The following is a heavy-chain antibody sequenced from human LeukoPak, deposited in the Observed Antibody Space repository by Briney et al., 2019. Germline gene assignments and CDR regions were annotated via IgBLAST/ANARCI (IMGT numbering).Heavy chain of an antibody. D-gene: IGHD3-22*01. Sequence: PSETLSLTCTVSGASFSSGDQYWNWIRQSPGKGLEWIGSIHPSVRLYNNPSLESRVTISIDTSKNQFSLNLNSVTAADTAVYFCSRGLDSRKLGYWGQGTLVTVSS. CDR3: SRGLDSRKLGY. J-gene: IGHJ4*02. CDR1: GASFSSGDQY. V-gene: IGHV4-31*03. CDR2: IHPSVRL.